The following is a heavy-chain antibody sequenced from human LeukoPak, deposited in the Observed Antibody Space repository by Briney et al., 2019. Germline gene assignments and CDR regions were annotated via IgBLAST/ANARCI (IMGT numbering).Heavy chain of an antibody. CDR2: INHSGST. D-gene: IGHD2-2*01. CDR3: AREYCSSTSCYLYYMDV. V-gene: IGHV4-34*01. CDR1: GGSFSGYY. Sequence: PSETLSLTCAVYGGSFSGYYWSWIRQSPGKGLEWIGEINHSGSTNYNPSLKSRVTISVDTSKNQFSLKLSSVTAADTAVYYCAREYCSSTSCYLYYMDVWGKGTTVTDSS. J-gene: IGHJ6*03.